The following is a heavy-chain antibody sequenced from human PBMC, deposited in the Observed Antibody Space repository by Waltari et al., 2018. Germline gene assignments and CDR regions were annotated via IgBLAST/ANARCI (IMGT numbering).Heavy chain of an antibody. D-gene: IGHD2-21*02. Sequence: QVQLQESGPGLLNPSETLSLTCSVSGGSVSGDYWSWIRQPPGKGLEFIAYMSHSGALIKNPSLKSRVTISLDTAKNQFSLNLDSVTAADTVVYYCARQIGGRLLWDYWGQGTLVVVSS. J-gene: IGHJ4*02. V-gene: IGHV4-59*02. CDR3: ARQIGGRLLWDY. CDR2: MSHSGAL. CDR1: GGSVSGDY.